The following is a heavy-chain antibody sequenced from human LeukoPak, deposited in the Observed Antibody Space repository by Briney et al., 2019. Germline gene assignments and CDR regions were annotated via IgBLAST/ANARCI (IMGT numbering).Heavy chain of an antibody. CDR3: ARDTAMVRRRGDY. J-gene: IGHJ4*02. V-gene: IGHV3-48*01. D-gene: IGHD5-18*01. CDR2: ISSSSSTI. Sequence: PGGSLRLSCAASGFTFSSYSMNWVRQAPGKGLEWVSYISSSSSTIYYADSVKGRFTISGDNSKNTLYLQMNSLRAEDTAVYYCARDTAMVRRRGDYWGQGTLVTVSS. CDR1: GFTFSSYS.